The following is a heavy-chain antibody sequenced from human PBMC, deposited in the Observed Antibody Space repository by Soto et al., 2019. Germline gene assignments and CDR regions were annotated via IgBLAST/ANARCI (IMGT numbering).Heavy chain of an antibody. V-gene: IGHV3-33*01. CDR1: GFTFSSYG. CDR2: IWYDGSNK. Sequence: GGSLRLSCAASGFTFSSYGMHWVRQAPGKGLEWVAVIWYDGSNKYYADSVKGRFTISRDNSKNTLYLQMNSLRAEDTAVYYCARDLRSTSWYINYYYYYMDVWGKGTTVTVSS. D-gene: IGHD2-2*01. J-gene: IGHJ6*03. CDR3: ARDLRSTSWYINYYYYYMDV.